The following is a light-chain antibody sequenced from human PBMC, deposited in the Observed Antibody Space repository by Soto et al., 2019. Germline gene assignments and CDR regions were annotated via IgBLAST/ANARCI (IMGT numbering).Light chain of an antibody. J-gene: IGKJ1*01. CDR3: QPYNDWPPWT. CDR1: RSVSSN. Sequence: EIVMTQSPATLSVSPGERATLSCRGSRSVSSNLAWYQHKPGQPPRLLIYGASARATGIPARFSGSGSGTEFTLTISSPQSEDFAVYYCQPYNDWPPWTFGPGTKVEIK. CDR2: GAS. V-gene: IGKV3-15*01.